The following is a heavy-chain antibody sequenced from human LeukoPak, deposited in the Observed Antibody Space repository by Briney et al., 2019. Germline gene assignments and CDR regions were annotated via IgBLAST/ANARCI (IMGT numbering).Heavy chain of an antibody. CDR2: IYTSGST. Sequence: SETLSLTCTASGGSISSYYWSWIRQPPGKGLEWIGYIYTSGSTNYNPSLKSRVTISVDTSKNQFSLKLSSVTAADTAVYYCARSRGYSYGNFDYWGQGTLVTVSS. V-gene: IGHV4-4*09. CDR3: ARSRGYSYGNFDY. CDR1: GGSISSYY. D-gene: IGHD5-18*01. J-gene: IGHJ4*02.